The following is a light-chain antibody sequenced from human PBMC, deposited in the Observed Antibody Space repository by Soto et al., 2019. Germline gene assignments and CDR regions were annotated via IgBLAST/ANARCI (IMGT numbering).Light chain of an antibody. J-gene: IGLJ2*01. Sequence: SYELTQPPSVSVAPGKTARITCGGDNIGSKSVQWYQQKPGQAPDLVIYYDRERPSGIPERFSGSNSGNTATLTISRVEAGDEADYHCQVWDSTSDHAGLFGGGTKVTVL. CDR2: YDR. CDR1: NIGSKS. CDR3: QVWDSTSDHAGL. V-gene: IGLV3-21*04.